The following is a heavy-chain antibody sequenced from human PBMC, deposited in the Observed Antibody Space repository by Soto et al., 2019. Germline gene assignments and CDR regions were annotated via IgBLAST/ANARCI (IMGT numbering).Heavy chain of an antibody. CDR2: INHSGST. D-gene: IGHD3-22*01. V-gene: IGHV4-34*01. Sequence: XETLSLTCAVYGGSFSDYYWNWIRQPPGKGLEWIGEINHSGSTNYNFNPSLKSRVTISVDTSKNQFSLKLSSVTAADTAVYYCARSYDSSGYYSGWGQGTLVTVSS. CDR3: ARSYDSSGYYSG. CDR1: GGSFSDYY. J-gene: IGHJ4*02.